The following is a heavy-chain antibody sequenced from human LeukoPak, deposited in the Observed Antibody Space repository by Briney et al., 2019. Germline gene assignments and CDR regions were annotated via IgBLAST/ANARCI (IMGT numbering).Heavy chain of an antibody. CDR1: GFTVSTNY. V-gene: IGHV3-53*01. Sequence: GGSLRLSCAASGFTVSTNYMSWVRQAPGKGLEWVSVLYSGGSTYYADSVQGRFTISRDNSKNTLYLQMNSLRAEDTAIYYCAKNGDRGAYCTGGTCYPYFYYYMDVWGKGTTVTI. CDR3: AKNGDRGAYCTGGTCYPYFYYYMDV. CDR2: LYSGGST. D-gene: IGHD2-15*01. J-gene: IGHJ6*03.